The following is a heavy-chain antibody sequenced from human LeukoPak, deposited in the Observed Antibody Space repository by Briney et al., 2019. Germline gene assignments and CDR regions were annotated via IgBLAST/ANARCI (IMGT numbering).Heavy chain of an antibody. V-gene: IGHV1-2*02. J-gene: IGHJ4*02. CDR2: SNPDSGGT. CDR1: VYTFTDYN. D-gene: IGHD5-24*01. Sequence: ASVKVSCKTSVYTFTDYNMHWVRQAPGQGLERMGWSNPDSGGTSYAQKFQGRVTMTRDTSISTAYMELSRLRFDDTAVYYCARGGGDGYNAYYFDYWGQGSLVTVSS. CDR3: ARGGGDGYNAYYFDY.